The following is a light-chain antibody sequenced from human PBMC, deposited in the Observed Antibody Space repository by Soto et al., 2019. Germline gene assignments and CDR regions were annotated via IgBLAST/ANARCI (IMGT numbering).Light chain of an antibody. CDR2: LNSDGSH. V-gene: IGLV4-69*01. CDR1: SGHNSYA. Sequence: QLVLTQPPSASASLGASVKLTCTLSSGHNSYAIAWHQQQPEKGPRYLMKLNSDGSHSKGDRIPDRFSGSSSGAERYLTISSLQSEDEADYYCQTWSTDIRVFGGGTKVTVL. J-gene: IGLJ3*02. CDR3: QTWSTDIRV.